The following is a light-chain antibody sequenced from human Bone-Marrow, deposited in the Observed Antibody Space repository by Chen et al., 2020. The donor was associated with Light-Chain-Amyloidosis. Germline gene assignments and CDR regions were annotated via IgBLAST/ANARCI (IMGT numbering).Light chain of an antibody. Sequence: SYVLTQPSSVSVAPGQTATIACGGNNIGSTSVHWYQQTPGQAPLLVVYDDSDRPSGIPERMSGSKSGSTAHLTSSRVEAGDGGDYYCQVWDRSRDPRVFGGGTQLTVL. J-gene: IGLJ3*02. CDR2: DDS. CDR1: NIGSTS. CDR3: QVWDRSRDPRV. V-gene: IGLV3-21*02.